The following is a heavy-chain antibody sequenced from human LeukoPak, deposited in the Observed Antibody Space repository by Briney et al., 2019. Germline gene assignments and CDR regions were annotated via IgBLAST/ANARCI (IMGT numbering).Heavy chain of an antibody. V-gene: IGHV1-2*02. CDR1: GYTFTGYY. CDR3: ARAPRALVGALFDY. CDR2: INPNSGGT. D-gene: IGHD1-26*01. J-gene: IGHJ4*02. Sequence: GESLKISCKASGYTFTGYYMHWVRQAPGQGLEWMGWINPNSGGTNYAQKFQGRVTMTRDTSISTAYMELSRLRSDDTAVYYCARAPRALVGALFDYWGQGTLVTVSS.